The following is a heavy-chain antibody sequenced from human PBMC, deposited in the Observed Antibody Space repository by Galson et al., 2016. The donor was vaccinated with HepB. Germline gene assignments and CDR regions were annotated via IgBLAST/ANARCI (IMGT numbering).Heavy chain of an antibody. CDR1: GGTFSSYA. D-gene: IGHD3-22*01. V-gene: IGHV1-69*13. CDR2: IIPIFDTT. CDR3: ARDRHRYYSDSSGYYARDCFDI. J-gene: IGHJ3*02. Sequence: SVKVSCKASGGTFSSYAISWVRQAPGQGLEWMGGIIPIFDTTNYAQNLQGRVTITADESTSTAYMELRSLRSEDTAVYYCARDRHRYYSDSSGYYARDCFDIWGQGTMVTVSS.